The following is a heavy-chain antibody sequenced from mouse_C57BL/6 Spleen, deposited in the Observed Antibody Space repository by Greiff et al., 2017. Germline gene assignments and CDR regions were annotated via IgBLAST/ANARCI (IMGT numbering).Heavy chain of an antibody. Sequence: EVQRVESGEGLVKPGGSLKLSCAASGFTFSSYAMSWVRQTPEKRLEWVAYISSGGDYIYYAATVKGRFTISGDNARNTLYLQMNSLKSEDTAMFSCERSRGINSRFDYWGQGTTLTVSS. CDR3: ERSRGINSRFDY. CDR2: ISSGGDYI. V-gene: IGHV5S21*01. CDR1: GFTFSSYA. D-gene: IGHD1-1*01. J-gene: IGHJ2*01.